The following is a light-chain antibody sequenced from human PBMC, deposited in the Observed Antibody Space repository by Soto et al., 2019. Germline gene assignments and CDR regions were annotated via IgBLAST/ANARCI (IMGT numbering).Light chain of an antibody. V-gene: IGKV3D-20*01. CDR1: QSVRSSY. CDR3: QQYDNSAPLS. Sequence: EIVLTQSPATLSLSPGDRATLSCGASQSVRSSYVAWYQQKAGLAPRLLIYDGSSRASGIPDRFSGSVSGTDFTLTIGRLEPEDFAVYDCQQYDNSAPLSFGGGTKVEMK. CDR2: DGS. J-gene: IGKJ4*01.